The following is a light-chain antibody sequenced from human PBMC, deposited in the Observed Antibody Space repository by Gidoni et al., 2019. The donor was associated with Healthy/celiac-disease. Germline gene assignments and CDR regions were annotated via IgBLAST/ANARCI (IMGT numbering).Light chain of an antibody. Sequence: EIVMTQPPATLSGSPGERATLSCRASQGVSSDLAWYQQKPGQAPRLLIYGASTRATGIPARFSGSGSGTEFTLTISSLQSEDFAVYYCQQYNNWPWTVGQGTKVEIK. CDR1: QGVSSD. CDR3: QQYNNWPWT. CDR2: GAS. J-gene: IGKJ1*01. V-gene: IGKV3-15*01.